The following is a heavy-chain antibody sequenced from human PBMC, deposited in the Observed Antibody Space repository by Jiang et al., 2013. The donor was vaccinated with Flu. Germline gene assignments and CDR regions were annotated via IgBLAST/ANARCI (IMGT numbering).Heavy chain of an antibody. Sequence: DYAMSWFRQAPGKGLEWVGFIRSKAYGGTTEYAASVKGRFTISRDDSKSIAYLQMNSLKTEDTAVYYCSRSERNYDFWSGYQYYFDYWGQGTLVTVSS. V-gene: IGHV3-49*03. CDR3: SRSERNYDFWSGYQYYFDY. D-gene: IGHD3-3*01. CDR2: IRSKAYGGTT. CDR1: DYA. J-gene: IGHJ4*02.